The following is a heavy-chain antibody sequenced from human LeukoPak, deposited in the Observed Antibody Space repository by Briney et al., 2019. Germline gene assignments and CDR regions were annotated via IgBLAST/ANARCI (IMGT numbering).Heavy chain of an antibody. CDR3: ARRRRIAAAGCYFDY. Sequence: SETLSLTCAVYGGSFSGYYWSWIRQPPGKGLEWIGEINHSGSTNYNPSLKSRVTISVDTSKNQLSLKLSSVTAADTAVYYCARRRRIAAAGCYFDYWGQGTLVTVSS. D-gene: IGHD6-13*01. CDR1: GGSFSGYY. J-gene: IGHJ4*02. V-gene: IGHV4-34*01. CDR2: INHSGST.